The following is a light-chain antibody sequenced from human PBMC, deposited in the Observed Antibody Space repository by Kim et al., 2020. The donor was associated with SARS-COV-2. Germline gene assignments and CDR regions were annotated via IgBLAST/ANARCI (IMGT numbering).Light chain of an antibody. Sequence: IQLTQSPSSLSASVGDRVTITCRASQGISSFLAWYQQKPGKTPKPLIYAASTVQSGVPSRFSGSGSGTDFTLTISSLQPEDFATYYCQQVNSYPFTFGPGTKVDIK. CDR1: QGISSF. CDR2: AAS. CDR3: QQVNSYPFT. J-gene: IGKJ3*01. V-gene: IGKV1-9*01.